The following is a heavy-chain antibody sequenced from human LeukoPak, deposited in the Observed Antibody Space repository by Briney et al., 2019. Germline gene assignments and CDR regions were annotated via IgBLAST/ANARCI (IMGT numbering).Heavy chain of an antibody. Sequence: SVKVSCKASGGTFSSYAISWVRQAPGQGLEWMGRIIPIFGIANYAQKFQGRVTITADKSTSTAYMELSSLRSEDTAVYYCARDSPYYYDSSGQMTFDYWGQGTLVTVS. V-gene: IGHV1-69*04. D-gene: IGHD3-22*01. CDR2: IIPIFGIA. CDR1: GGTFSSYA. J-gene: IGHJ4*02. CDR3: ARDSPYYYDSSGQMTFDY.